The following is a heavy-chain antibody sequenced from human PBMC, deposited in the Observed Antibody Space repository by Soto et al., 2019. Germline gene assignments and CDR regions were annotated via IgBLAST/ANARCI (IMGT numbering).Heavy chain of an antibody. D-gene: IGHD3-3*01. V-gene: IGHV4-59*01. J-gene: IGHJ5*02. Sequence: PSETLSLTCTVSGGSISSYYWSWIRLPPGKGLEWIGYIYYSGSTNYNPSLKSRVTISVDTSKNQFSLKLSSVTAADTAVYYCARDQYYDFWSGYPRGFDPWGQGTLVTVSS. CDR1: GGSISSYY. CDR3: ARDQYYDFWSGYPRGFDP. CDR2: IYYSGST.